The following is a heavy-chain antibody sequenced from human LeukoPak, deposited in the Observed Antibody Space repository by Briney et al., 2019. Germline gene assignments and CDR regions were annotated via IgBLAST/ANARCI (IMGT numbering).Heavy chain of an antibody. Sequence: PSETLSLTCTVSGGSISSYYWSWIRQPPGKGLEWIGYIYYSGSTNYNPSLKSRVTISVDTSKNQFSLKLSSVTAADTAVYYCARDGDSSGHFDYWGQGTLVTVSS. CDR3: ARDGDSSGHFDY. J-gene: IGHJ4*02. D-gene: IGHD3-22*01. V-gene: IGHV4-59*12. CDR1: GGSISSYY. CDR2: IYYSGST.